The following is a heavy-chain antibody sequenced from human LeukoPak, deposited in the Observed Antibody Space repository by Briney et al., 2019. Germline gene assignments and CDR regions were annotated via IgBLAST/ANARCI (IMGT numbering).Heavy chain of an antibody. CDR1: GGSISSSSYY. V-gene: IGHV4-39*07. CDR2: IYYSGST. J-gene: IGHJ4*02. D-gene: IGHD3-22*01. CDR3: ATPRAAAMYYYDSSGYYYYY. Sequence: SETLSLTCTVSGGSISSSSYYWGWIRQPPGKGLEWIGSIYYSGSTYYNPSLKSRVTISVDTSKNQFSLKLSSVTAADTAVYYCATPRAAAMYYYDSSGYYYYYWGQGTLVTVSS.